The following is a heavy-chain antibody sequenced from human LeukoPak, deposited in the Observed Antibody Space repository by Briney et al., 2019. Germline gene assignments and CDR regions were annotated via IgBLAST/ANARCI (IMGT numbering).Heavy chain of an antibody. V-gene: IGHV3-72*01. CDR2: IRRKRQNYST. D-gene: IGHD3-16*01. CDR3: SRDGGASDESAFDF. J-gene: IGHJ3*01. CDR1: GLTFSDYI. Sequence: GGSLSLFREPSGLTFSDYILDWVRQAPGKWLEWVGRIRRKRQNYSTEYAASVKGRFTISRDDSKNSLFLDMNSLKTEDTAVYHCSRDGGASDESAFDFWGRGTMVTVSS.